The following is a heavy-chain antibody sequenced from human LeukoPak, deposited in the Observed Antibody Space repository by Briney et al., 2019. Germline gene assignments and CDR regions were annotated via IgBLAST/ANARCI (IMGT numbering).Heavy chain of an antibody. J-gene: IGHJ4*02. CDR2: SDPSESNT. CDR3: ARYPGSYVIDY. D-gene: IGHD1-26*01. CDR1: GYRFANYW. V-gene: IGHV5-10-1*01. Sequence: GESLKISCKSSGYRFANYWISWVRQMPGKGLEWMGRSDPSESNTNSSPSFQGHVTISADNSISTAYLKWSSLKASETAMYYCARYPGSYVIDYWGQGTLVTVSS.